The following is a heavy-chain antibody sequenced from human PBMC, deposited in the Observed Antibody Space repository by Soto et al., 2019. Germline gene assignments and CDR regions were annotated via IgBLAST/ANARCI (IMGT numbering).Heavy chain of an antibody. CDR3: VKERYAQLWLEEYGMYV. V-gene: IGHV3-30*18. Sequence: QVQLVESGGGVVQPGRSLRLSCAASGFTFSSYGIHWVRQAPGKGLEWVALISYDGTDKYYADSVKGRFTISRDNSKNSLYLQMRSLGPEDTAVYYCVKERYAQLWLEEYGMYVWGQGTTVTV. CDR2: ISYDGTDK. CDR1: GFTFSSYG. J-gene: IGHJ6*02. D-gene: IGHD5-18*01.